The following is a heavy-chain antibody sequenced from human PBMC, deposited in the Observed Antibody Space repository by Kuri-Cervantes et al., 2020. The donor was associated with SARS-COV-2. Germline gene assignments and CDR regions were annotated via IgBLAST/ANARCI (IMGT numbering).Heavy chain of an antibody. CDR1: GGSFSGYY. J-gene: IGHJ6*03. Sequence: GSLRLSCAVYGGSFSGYYWSWIRQPPGKGLEWIGEINHSGSTNYNPSLKSRVTISVDTSKNQFSLKLSSVTAADTAVYYCARGLYAYYYGSGTNYYYYYMDVWGKGTTVTVSS. CDR3: ARGLYAYYYGSGTNYYYYYMDV. CDR2: INHSGST. V-gene: IGHV4-34*01. D-gene: IGHD3-10*01.